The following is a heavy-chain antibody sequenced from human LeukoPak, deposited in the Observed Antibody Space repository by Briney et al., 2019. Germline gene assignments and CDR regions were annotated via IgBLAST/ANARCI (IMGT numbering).Heavy chain of an antibody. CDR1: GFTFSRYS. CDR2: ISSSSSYI. D-gene: IGHD2-8*02. Sequence: PGGSLRLSCAASGFTFSRYSMNWVRQAPGKGLEWVSSISSSSSYIYYADSVKGRFTISRDNAKNSLYLQMNSLRAEDTAVYYCARLSGALYYYYMDVWGKGTTVTISS. J-gene: IGHJ6*03. CDR3: ARLSGALYYYYMDV. V-gene: IGHV3-21*01.